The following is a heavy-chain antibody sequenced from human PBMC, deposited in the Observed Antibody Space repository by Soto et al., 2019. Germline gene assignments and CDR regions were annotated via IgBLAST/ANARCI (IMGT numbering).Heavy chain of an antibody. CDR1: GFTFSSYG. CDR2: ISYDGSNK. J-gene: IGHJ5*02. D-gene: IGHD3-10*01. V-gene: IGHV3-30*18. CDR3: AKDRWVTMVRGVITT. Sequence: PGGSLRLSCAASGFTFSSYGMHWVRQAPGKGLEWVAVISYDGSNKYYADSVKGRFTISRDNSKNTLYLQMNSLRAEDTAVYYCAKDRWVTMVRGVITTWGQGTLVTVSS.